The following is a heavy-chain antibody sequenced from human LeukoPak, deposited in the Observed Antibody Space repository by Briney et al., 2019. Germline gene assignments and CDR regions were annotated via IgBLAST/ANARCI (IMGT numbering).Heavy chain of an antibody. Sequence: SETLSLTCAVYGGSFSGYYWTWLRQPPGKGLEWIGEINHSGSTNYNPSLKSRVTISVDTSKSQFSLTLSSVTAADTAIYFCARRGLRFLESVKYSWFDPWGQGTLVTVSS. CDR3: ARRGLRFLESVKYSWFDP. D-gene: IGHD3-3*01. CDR1: GGSFSGYY. J-gene: IGHJ5*02. V-gene: IGHV4-34*01. CDR2: INHSGST.